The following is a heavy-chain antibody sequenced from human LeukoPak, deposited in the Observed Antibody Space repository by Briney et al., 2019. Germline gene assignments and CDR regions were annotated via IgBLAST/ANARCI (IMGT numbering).Heavy chain of an antibody. CDR1: GGTFSSYA. J-gene: IGHJ4*02. V-gene: IGHV1-69*05. CDR3: ARWTTTYLDY. Sequence: SVKVSCKASGGTFSSYAISWVRQAPGQGLEWMGGIIPIFGTANYAQKFQGRVTMTTDTSTITVYMELSSLRSEDTAVYYCARWTTTYLDYWGQGTLVTVSS. CDR2: IIPIFGTA. D-gene: IGHD4-11*01.